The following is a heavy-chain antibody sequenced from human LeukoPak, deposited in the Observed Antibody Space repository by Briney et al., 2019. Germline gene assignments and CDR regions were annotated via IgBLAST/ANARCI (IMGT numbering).Heavy chain of an antibody. CDR3: ARDPEYSSPAFDI. V-gene: IGHV4-61*01. D-gene: IGHD6-6*01. CDR1: GGSISSSTHY. Sequence: KPSETLSLTCTVSGGSISSSTHYWSWIRQPPGKGLEWIGYIYYSGSTNYNPSLKSRVSISVDTSKNQFSLKLSSVTAADTAVYYCARDPEYSSPAFDIWGQGTMVTVSS. J-gene: IGHJ3*02. CDR2: IYYSGST.